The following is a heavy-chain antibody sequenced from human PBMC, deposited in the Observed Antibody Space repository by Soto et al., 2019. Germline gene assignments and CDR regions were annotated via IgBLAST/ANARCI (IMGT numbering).Heavy chain of an antibody. Sequence: VQLVESGGGLVQPGGSLRLSCAGSGFTFSTYWMNWVRQAPGKGLEWVANINQDGREKYYLDSVKGRFTISRDNAKSSLYLHMNSLRAEDTAVYYCARAPGDGSGGGCYSPLSCWGQGTLVTVSS. V-gene: IGHV3-7*05. J-gene: IGHJ4*02. CDR1: GFTFSTYW. D-gene: IGHD2-15*01. CDR3: ARAPGDGSGGGCYSPLSC. CDR2: INQDGREK.